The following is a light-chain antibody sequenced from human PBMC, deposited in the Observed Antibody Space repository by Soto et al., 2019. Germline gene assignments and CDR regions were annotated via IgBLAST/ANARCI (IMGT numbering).Light chain of an antibody. Sequence: QSALTQPAYVSGSPGQSITISCTGTSSDVGGYNYVSWYQQQPGKAPKLMIYDVSNRPSGVSNRFSGSKSGNTASLTISGLQAEDEADYYCSSYTRSSTLYVVFGGGTKLTVL. CDR3: SSYTRSSTLYVV. J-gene: IGLJ2*01. CDR1: SSDVGGYNY. CDR2: DVS. V-gene: IGLV2-14*01.